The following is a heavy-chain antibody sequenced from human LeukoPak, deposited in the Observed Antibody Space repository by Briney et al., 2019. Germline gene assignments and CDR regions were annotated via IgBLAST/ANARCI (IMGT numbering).Heavy chain of an antibody. CDR2: IYSGGST. V-gene: IGHV3-53*01. J-gene: IGHJ3*02. D-gene: IGHD1-1*01. Sequence: GGSLRLSCAASGFTVSINYMTWVRQAPGKGLEWVSVIYSGGSTYYADSVKGRFTISRDNSKNTVYLQMNSLRAEDTAVYYCARGWVVATGAFNMWGQGTMATVSS. CDR1: GFTVSINY. CDR3: ARGWVVATGAFNM.